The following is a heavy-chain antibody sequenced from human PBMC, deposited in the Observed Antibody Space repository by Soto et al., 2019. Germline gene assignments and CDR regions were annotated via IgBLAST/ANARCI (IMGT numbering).Heavy chain of an antibody. V-gene: IGHV1-18*01. D-gene: IGHD2-21*01. CDR2: ISAYNGNT. CDR1: GYTFTSYG. Sequence: QVQLVQSGAEVKKPGASVKVSCKASGYTFTSYGISWVRQAPGQGLEWMGWISAYNGNTNYAQKFQGRVTITSDTSASTVYMELSSLTSQDTAVYYCTRAPRGECWGQGPLVTVSS. J-gene: IGHJ1*01. CDR3: TRAPRGEC.